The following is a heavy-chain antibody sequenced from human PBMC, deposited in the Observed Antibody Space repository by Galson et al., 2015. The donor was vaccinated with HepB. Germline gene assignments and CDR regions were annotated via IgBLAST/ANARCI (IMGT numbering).Heavy chain of an antibody. V-gene: IGHV3-11*06. CDR3: ARVGCSSTSCYVPGWYFDL. D-gene: IGHD2-2*01. CDR1: GFTFSDYY. Sequence: SLRLSCAASGFTFSDYYMSWIRQAPGKGLEWVSYISSSSSYTNYADSVKGRFTISRDNAKNSLYLQMNSLRAEDTAVYYCARVGCSSTSCYVPGWYFDLWGRGTLVTVSS. J-gene: IGHJ2*01. CDR2: ISSSSSYT.